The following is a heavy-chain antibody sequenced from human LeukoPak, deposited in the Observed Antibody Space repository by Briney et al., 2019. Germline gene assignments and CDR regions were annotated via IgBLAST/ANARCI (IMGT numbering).Heavy chain of an antibody. D-gene: IGHD4-23*01. CDR3: ARGATVLTGWFDP. CDR2: IYYSGST. Sequence: PSETLSLTCTVSGGSISSGGYYWSWIRQHPGKGLEWIGYIYYSGSTNYNPSLKSRVTISVDTSKNQFSLNLSSVTAADTAVYYCARGATVLTGWFDPWDQGTLVTVSS. V-gene: IGHV4-61*08. CDR1: GGSISSGGYY. J-gene: IGHJ5*02.